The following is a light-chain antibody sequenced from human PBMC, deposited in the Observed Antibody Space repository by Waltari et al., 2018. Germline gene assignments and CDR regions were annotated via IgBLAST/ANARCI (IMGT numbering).Light chain of an antibody. CDR1: QTINSNY. J-gene: IGKJ1*01. V-gene: IGKV3-20*01. CDR3: QQFDDSPPSWT. Sequence: EIVLTQSPGTLSLSPGERATLSCRASQTINSNYLAWYQHKPGQAPRPLIYRTSSRATGIPDRFSGGGSGTDFTLTISRLEPEDFAMYYCQQFDDSPPSWTFGQGTKVEIK. CDR2: RTS.